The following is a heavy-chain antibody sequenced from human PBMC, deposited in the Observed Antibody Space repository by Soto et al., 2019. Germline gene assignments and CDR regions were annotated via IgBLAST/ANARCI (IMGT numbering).Heavy chain of an antibody. CDR1: GGTFSSYA. Sequence: QVQLVQSGAEVKKPGSSVKVSCKASGGTFSSYAISWVRQAPGQGLEWMGGIIPIFGTANYAQKFQGRVTIPADESTSTAYMELSSLRSEDTAVYYCARVKGGDYVDHWYFDLWGRGTLVTVSS. CDR2: IIPIFGTA. V-gene: IGHV1-69*01. J-gene: IGHJ2*01. D-gene: IGHD4-17*01. CDR3: ARVKGGDYVDHWYFDL.